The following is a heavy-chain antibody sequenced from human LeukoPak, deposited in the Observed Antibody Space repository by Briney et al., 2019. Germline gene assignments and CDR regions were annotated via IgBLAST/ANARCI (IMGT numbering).Heavy chain of an antibody. Sequence: GGSLRLSCAASGFTFRTYWMSWVRQAPGKGLEWVANIKQDGSEKYYVGSVKGRFTISRDNAENSLYLQMSNLRGEDTAVYFCARGGGLDVWGQGATVTVSS. D-gene: IGHD3-16*01. CDR2: IKQDGSEK. V-gene: IGHV3-7*03. CDR1: GFTFRTYW. J-gene: IGHJ6*02. CDR3: ARGGGLDV.